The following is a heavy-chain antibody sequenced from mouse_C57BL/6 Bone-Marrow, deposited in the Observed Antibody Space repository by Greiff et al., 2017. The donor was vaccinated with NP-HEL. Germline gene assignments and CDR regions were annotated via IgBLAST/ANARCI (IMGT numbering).Heavy chain of an antibody. CDR2: ISNGGGST. CDR1: GFTFSDYY. Sequence: EVQLQESGGGLVQPGGSLKLSCAASGFTFSDYYMYWVRQTPEKRLEWVAYISNGGGSTYYPDTVKGRFTISRDNAKNTLYLQMSRLKSEDTAMYYCAGGSWYFDVWGTGTTVTVSS. J-gene: IGHJ1*03. CDR3: AGGSWYFDV. V-gene: IGHV5-12*01.